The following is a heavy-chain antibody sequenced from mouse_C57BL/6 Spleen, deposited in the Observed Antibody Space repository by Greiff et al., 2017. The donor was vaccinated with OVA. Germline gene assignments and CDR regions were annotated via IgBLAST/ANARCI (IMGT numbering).Heavy chain of an antibody. CDR1: GFSFSSYA. V-gene: IGHV5-4*01. CDR2: ISDGGRYT. Sequence: DVKLQESGGGLVKPGGSLKLSCAASGFSFSSYAMSWVRQTPEKRLEWVATISDGGRYTYYPDNVKGRFTISRDNAKNNLYLQMSHLKSEDTAMYYCAREERIYYGNYGGAMDYWGQGTSVTVSS. J-gene: IGHJ4*01. CDR3: AREERIYYGNYGGAMDY. D-gene: IGHD2-1*01.